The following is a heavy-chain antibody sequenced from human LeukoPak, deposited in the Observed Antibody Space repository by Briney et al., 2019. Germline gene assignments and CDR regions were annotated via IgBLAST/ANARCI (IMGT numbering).Heavy chain of an antibody. D-gene: IGHD1-26*01. V-gene: IGHV4-59*08. CDR3: ARQVGATFDY. Sequence: SETLSLTCTVSGGSISSNYWSWIRQPPGKGLEWIGYIYNSGTTNYNPSLRSRVTISVDTSKNQFSLKLSSVTAADTAVYFCARQVGATFDYWGQGALVTVSS. CDR2: IYNSGTT. J-gene: IGHJ4*02. CDR1: GGSISSNY.